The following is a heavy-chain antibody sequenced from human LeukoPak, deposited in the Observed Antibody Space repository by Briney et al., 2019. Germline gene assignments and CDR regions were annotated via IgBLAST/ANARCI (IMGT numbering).Heavy chain of an antibody. CDR3: AREGSLRFLEWLKINNWFDP. CDR2: INPNSGGT. CDR1: GYTFTGYY. J-gene: IGHJ5*02. V-gene: IGHV1-2*02. Sequence: GASVKVSCKASGYTFTGYYMHWVRQAPGQGLEWMGWINPNSGGTNYAQKFQGRVTMTRDTPISTAYMELSRLRSDDTAVYYCAREGSLRFLEWLKINNWFDPWGQGTLVTVSS. D-gene: IGHD3-3*01.